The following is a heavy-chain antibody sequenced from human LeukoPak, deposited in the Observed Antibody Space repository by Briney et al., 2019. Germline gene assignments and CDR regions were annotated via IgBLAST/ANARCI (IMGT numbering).Heavy chain of an antibody. D-gene: IGHD1-26*01. CDR2: ISSSSTYI. V-gene: IGHV3-21*01. Sequence: GGSLRLSCAASGFTFSSNSMNWVRQAPGKGLEWVSSISSSSTYIYYADSVKGRFTIPRDNAKNSLYLQMNSLRAEDTAVYYCARGTVGTPCDYWGQGTLVTVSS. CDR3: ARGTVGTPCDY. J-gene: IGHJ4*02. CDR1: GFTFSSNS.